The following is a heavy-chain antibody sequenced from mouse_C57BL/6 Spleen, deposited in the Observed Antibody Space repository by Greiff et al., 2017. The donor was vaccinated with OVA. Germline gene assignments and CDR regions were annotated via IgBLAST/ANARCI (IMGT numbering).Heavy chain of an antibody. V-gene: IGHV1-64*01. Sequence: QVQLQQPGAELVKPGASVKLSCKASGYTFTSYWMHWVKQRPGQGLEWIGMIHPTSGSTNYNEKFKSKATLTVDKSSSTAYMQLSSLTSEDSAVYYCARNGAGLPLFDYWGQGTTLTVSS. J-gene: IGHJ2*01. CDR3: ARNGAGLPLFDY. CDR2: IHPTSGST. CDR1: GYTFTSYW. D-gene: IGHD2-4*01.